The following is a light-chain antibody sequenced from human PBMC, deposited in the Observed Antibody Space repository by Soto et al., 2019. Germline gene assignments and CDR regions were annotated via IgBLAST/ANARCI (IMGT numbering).Light chain of an antibody. J-gene: IGLJ2*01. CDR2: DNN. CDR3: GTCDSSLSAGV. V-gene: IGLV1-51*01. Sequence: QSVLTQPPSVSAAPGQKVTISCSGSSSNIGNNYVSWYQQLPGTAPKLLIYDNNKRPSGIPDRFSGSKSGTSATLGITGLQTGDEVDYYCGTCDSSLSAGVFGGGTKLTVL. CDR1: SSNIGNNY.